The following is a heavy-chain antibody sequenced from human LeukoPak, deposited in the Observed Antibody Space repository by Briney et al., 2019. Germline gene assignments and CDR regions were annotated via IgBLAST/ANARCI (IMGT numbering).Heavy chain of an antibody. CDR1: GYTFTSYG. CDR2: MNPNSGNT. V-gene: IGHV1-8*03. D-gene: IGHD2-15*01. J-gene: IGHJ6*03. Sequence: GASVKVSCKASGYTFTSYGISWVRQAPGQGLEWMGWMNPNSGNTGYAQKFQGRVTITRNTSISTAYMELSSLRSEDTAVYYCARGGGSGYYYYYYMDVWGKGTTVTVSS. CDR3: ARGGGSGYYYYYYMDV.